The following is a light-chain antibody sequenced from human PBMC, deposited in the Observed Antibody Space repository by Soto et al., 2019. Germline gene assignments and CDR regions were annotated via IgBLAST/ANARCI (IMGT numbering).Light chain of an antibody. J-gene: IGLJ3*02. CDR2: GNS. V-gene: IGLV1-40*01. CDR1: ISNIGAGYD. Sequence: QAVVTQPPSVSGTPGQRVTISCTGSISNIGAGYDVHWYQQLPGTAHKLLIYGNSNRPSGVPDRFSGSKSGTSASLAITGLQAEDDADYYCQSYDSSLSALFGGGTKLPVL. CDR3: QSYDSSLSAL.